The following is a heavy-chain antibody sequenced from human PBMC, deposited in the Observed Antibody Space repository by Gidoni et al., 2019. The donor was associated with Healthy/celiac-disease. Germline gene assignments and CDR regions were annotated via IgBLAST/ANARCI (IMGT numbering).Heavy chain of an antibody. CDR1: GGSISSGAYS. CDR3: ARAVAGTGRAFDY. J-gene: IGHJ4*02. CDR2: IFHSGTT. D-gene: IGHD6-19*01. Sequence: QLQLQESGSGLVKTSQTLSLTCAVSGGSISSGAYSWTWIRQPPGKGLEWIGYIFHSGTTYYNPSLKSRVTISVDRSENQFSLKLTSVTAADTAVYYCARAVAGTGRAFDYWGQGTLVTVSS. V-gene: IGHV4-30-2*01.